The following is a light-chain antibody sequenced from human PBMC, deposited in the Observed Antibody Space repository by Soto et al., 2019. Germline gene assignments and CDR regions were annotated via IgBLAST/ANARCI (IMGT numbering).Light chain of an antibody. Sequence: DIQMTQSPSSLSASVGDRVTITCRASQGISNYLAWYQQKPGKVPKLLIYTASTLQSGVPSRFSGSGSGTDFTLTISSLQPEDVATYYCQKYNSAPQLTFGGGTKVEIK. CDR3: QKYNSAPQLT. J-gene: IGKJ4*01. CDR2: TAS. V-gene: IGKV1-27*01. CDR1: QGISNY.